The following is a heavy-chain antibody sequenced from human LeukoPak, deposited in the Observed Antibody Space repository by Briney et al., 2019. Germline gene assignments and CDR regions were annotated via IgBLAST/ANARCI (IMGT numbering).Heavy chain of an antibody. CDR2: ISSSSSTI. V-gene: IGHV3-48*04. CDR1: GFTFSSYS. CDR3: ARGLSSSWDY. J-gene: IGHJ4*02. Sequence: PGGSLRLSCAASGFTFSSYSMNWVRQAPGKGLEWVSYISSSSSTIYYADSVKGRFTISRDNAKNSLYLQMNSLRAEDTAVYYCARGLSSSWDYWGQGTLVTVSS. D-gene: IGHD6-13*01.